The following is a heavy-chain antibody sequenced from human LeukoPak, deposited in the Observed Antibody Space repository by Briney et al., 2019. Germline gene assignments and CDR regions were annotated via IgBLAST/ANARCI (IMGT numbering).Heavy chain of an antibody. Sequence: GGSLRLSCTASQFTFSYFRMNWVRQAPGKGLEWVANIKEDGSEKSYVDSVKGRFTISRDNAKNSMYLQMSSLRVEETAVYYCARVQYGYLSGSYRTFFDYWGQGALVTVSP. J-gene: IGHJ4*02. D-gene: IGHD3-10*01. V-gene: IGHV3-7*03. CDR2: IKEDGSEK. CDR3: ARVQYGYLSGSYRTFFDY. CDR1: QFTFSYFR.